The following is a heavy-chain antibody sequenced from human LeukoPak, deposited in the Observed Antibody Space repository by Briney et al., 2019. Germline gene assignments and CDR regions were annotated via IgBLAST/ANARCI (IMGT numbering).Heavy chain of an antibody. V-gene: IGHV3-11*04. CDR1: GFTFSDYY. D-gene: IGHD3-10*01. Sequence: GGSLRLSRAASGFTFSDYYMSWLRQAPGKGLEWVALINYSGSNAYYADSVRGRFTISRDSSKSMLYLQMDSLRAEDTAVYYCAREAGRELPLDYWGQGTLVTVSS. CDR2: INYSGSNA. CDR3: AREAGRELPLDY. J-gene: IGHJ4*02.